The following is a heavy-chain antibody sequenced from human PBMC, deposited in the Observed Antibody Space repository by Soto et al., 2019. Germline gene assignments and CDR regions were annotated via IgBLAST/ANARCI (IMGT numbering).Heavy chain of an antibody. CDR1: GVSISSGGYY. CDR2: IYYSGST. Sequence: TQSLTSDVGGVSISSGGYYWIWIRRHPGKGLEWIGYIYYSGSTYYNPSLKSRVTISVDTSKNQFSLKLSSVTAADTAVYYCARGSMVRGVIKYFDYWGQGTLVTVSS. CDR3: ARGSMVRGVIKYFDY. J-gene: IGHJ4*02. V-gene: IGHV4-31*02. D-gene: IGHD3-10*01.